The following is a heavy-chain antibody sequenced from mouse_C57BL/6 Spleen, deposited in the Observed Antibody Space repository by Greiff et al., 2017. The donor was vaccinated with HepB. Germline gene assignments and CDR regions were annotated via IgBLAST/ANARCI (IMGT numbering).Heavy chain of an antibody. Sequence: VQLQQPGAELVRPGSSVKLSCKASGYTFTSYWMHWVKQRPIQGLEWIGNIDPSDSETHYNQKFKDKATLTVDKSSSTAYMQLSSLTAEDSAVYYWARGGLGLDGGFAYWGQGTLVTVSA. V-gene: IGHV1-52*01. CDR3: ARGGLGLDGGFAY. D-gene: IGHD3-1*01. CDR1: GYTFTSYW. J-gene: IGHJ3*01. CDR2: IDPSDSET.